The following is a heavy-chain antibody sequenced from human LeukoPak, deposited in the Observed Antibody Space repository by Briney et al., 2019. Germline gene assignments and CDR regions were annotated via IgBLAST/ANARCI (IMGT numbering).Heavy chain of an antibody. CDR2: IYSGGST. CDR3: AKPGGVHSSSWYLYFDD. CDR1: GFTVSSNY. Sequence: GGSLRLSCAASGFTVSSNYMSWVRQAPGKGLEWVSVIYSGGSTYYADSVKGRFTISRDNSKNTLYLQMNSLRAEDTAVYYCAKPGGVHSSSWYLYFDDWGQGTLVTVSS. J-gene: IGHJ4*02. D-gene: IGHD6-13*01. V-gene: IGHV3-66*04.